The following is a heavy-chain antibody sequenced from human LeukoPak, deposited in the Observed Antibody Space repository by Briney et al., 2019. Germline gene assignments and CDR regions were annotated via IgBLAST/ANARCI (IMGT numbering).Heavy chain of an antibody. CDR3: ARDLVTVTKGFDI. J-gene: IGHJ3*02. D-gene: IGHD4-17*01. V-gene: IGHV4-59*11. Sequence: SETLSLTCAVSAVSFSSHYWTWIRQPPGKGLEWIGYISYIGSTNYNPSLKSRVTISIDTSKNQFSLKLSSVTAADTAVYYCARDLVTVTKGFDIWGQGTMVTVSS. CDR1: AVSFSSHY. CDR2: ISYIGST.